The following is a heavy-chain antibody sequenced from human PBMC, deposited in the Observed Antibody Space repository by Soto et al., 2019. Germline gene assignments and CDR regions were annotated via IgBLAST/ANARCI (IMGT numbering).Heavy chain of an antibody. V-gene: IGHV3-23*01. Sequence: EVQLLESGGGLVQPGGSLRLSCAASGFTFSSYAMSWVRQAPGKGLEWVSAISGSGGSTYYADSVKGRFTISRDNSNNTLYLQMNSLRAEDTAVYYCAKDRMVRGVIRYYYYYMDVWGKGTTVTVSS. CDR3: AKDRMVRGVIRYYYYYMDV. CDR1: GFTFSSYA. CDR2: ISGSGGST. J-gene: IGHJ6*03. D-gene: IGHD3-10*01.